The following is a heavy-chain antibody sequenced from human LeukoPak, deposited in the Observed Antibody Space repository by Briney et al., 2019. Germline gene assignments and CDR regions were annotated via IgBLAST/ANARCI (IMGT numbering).Heavy chain of an antibody. D-gene: IGHD6-13*01. CDR2: INSDESTT. CDR1: GFTFSAYW. CDR3: ARGGVFGRNGMDV. V-gene: IGHV3-74*01. Sequence: RSGGSLRLSCAASGFTFSAYWMHWVRHTPGKGLVWVSRINSDESTTNYADSVKGRFTISGDNAKNTMCLQMNSLRVEDTAVYYCARGGVFGRNGMDVWGQGTTATVSS. J-gene: IGHJ6*02.